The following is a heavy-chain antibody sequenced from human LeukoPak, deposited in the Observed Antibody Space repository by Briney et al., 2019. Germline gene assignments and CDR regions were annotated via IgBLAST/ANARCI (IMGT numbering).Heavy chain of an antibody. Sequence: SGGSLRLSCAASGFTFSSYAMSWVRQAPGKGLEWVSAISGSGGSTYYADSVKGRFTISRDNSKNTLYLQMNSLRAEDTAVYYCAKCTNPQDSGPNWFDPWGQGTLVTVSS. CDR3: AKCTNPQDSGPNWFDP. CDR1: GFTFSSYA. D-gene: IGHD2-2*01. V-gene: IGHV3-23*01. CDR2: ISGSGGST. J-gene: IGHJ5*02.